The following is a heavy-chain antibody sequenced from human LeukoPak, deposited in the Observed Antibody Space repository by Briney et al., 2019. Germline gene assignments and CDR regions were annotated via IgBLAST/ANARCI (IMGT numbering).Heavy chain of an antibody. CDR1: GFTFDDYA. D-gene: IGHD6-13*01. Sequence: PGGSLRLSCAASGFTFDDYAMPWVRQAPGKGLEWVSGISWNRGSIDYADSVKGRFTISRDNAKNSLYLQMHSLRAEDTALYYCAKDTRYSSSNQGAFDIWGQGTMVTVSP. CDR2: ISWNRGSI. J-gene: IGHJ3*02. CDR3: AKDTRYSSSNQGAFDI. V-gene: IGHV3-9*01.